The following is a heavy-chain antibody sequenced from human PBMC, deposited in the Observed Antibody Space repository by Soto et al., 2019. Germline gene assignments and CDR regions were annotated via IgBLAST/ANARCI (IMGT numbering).Heavy chain of an antibody. D-gene: IGHD4-4*01. CDR1: GGSISSYY. J-gene: IGHJ6*02. V-gene: IGHV4-59*01. CDR2: IYYSGST. CDR3: ARDLTSSTFYYYYGMDV. Sequence: SETLSLTCTVSGGSISSYYWSWIRQPPGKGLEWIGYIYYSGSTNYNPSLKSRVTISVDTSKNQFSLKLSSVTAADTAVYYCARDLTSSTFYYYYGMDVWGQGTTVTVSS.